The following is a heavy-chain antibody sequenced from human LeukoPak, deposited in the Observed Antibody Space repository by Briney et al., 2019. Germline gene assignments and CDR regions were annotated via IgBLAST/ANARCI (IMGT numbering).Heavy chain of an antibody. CDR2: IYPGDSDT. D-gene: IGHD6-13*01. CDR1: GYSFTSYW. Sequence: GESLKISFKGSGYSFTSYWIGWVRQMPGKGLEWMGTIYPGDSDTRYSPSFQGQVTISADKSISTAYLQWSSLKASDTAMYYCARRAYSSSCKAFYYFDYWGQGTLVTVSS. V-gene: IGHV5-51*01. J-gene: IGHJ4*02. CDR3: ARRAYSSSCKAFYYFDY.